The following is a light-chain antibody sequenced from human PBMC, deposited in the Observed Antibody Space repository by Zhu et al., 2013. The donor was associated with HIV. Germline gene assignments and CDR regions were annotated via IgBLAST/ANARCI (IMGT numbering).Light chain of an antibody. Sequence: QSALTQPASLSGSPGQSITISCTGTSSDVGGYNYVSWYQQHPGKAPKVMIYEVTNRPSGVSNRFSGSKSGNTASLTISGLQADDEGDYYCSSYTSTSTLVFGGGTKVTVL. J-gene: IGLJ3*02. CDR1: SSDVGGYNY. CDR3: SSYTSTSTLV. CDR2: EVT. V-gene: IGLV2-14*01.